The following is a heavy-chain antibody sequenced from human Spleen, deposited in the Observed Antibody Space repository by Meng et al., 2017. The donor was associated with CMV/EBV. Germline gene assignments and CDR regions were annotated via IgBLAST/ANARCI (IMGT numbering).Heavy chain of an antibody. J-gene: IGHJ5*02. Sequence: SETLSLTCTVSGDSISGSFDYWGWIRQPPGKGLEWLGNIYYSGSTYYNPSLKSRVTISVDTSKNQFSLKLSSVTAADTAVYYCARATTVSSGSYPNWFDPWGQGTLVTVSS. CDR3: ARATTVSSGSYPNWFDP. V-gene: IGHV4-39*01. D-gene: IGHD1-26*01. CDR2: IYYSGST. CDR1: GDSISGSFDY.